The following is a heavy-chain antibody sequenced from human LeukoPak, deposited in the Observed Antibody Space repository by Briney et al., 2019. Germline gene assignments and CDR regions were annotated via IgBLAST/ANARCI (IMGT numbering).Heavy chain of an antibody. J-gene: IGHJ6*03. CDR1: GFTFSSYW. V-gene: IGHV3-48*01. CDR3: ARAGAYGDLYYYYMDV. D-gene: IGHD4-17*01. CDR2: ISSRSSSI. Sequence: GGSLRLSCAASGFTFSSYWMSWVRQAPGRGLEWVSYISSRSSSIYYTDSVKGRFTISRDNAKNLLYLEMNSLGAEDTGVYYCARAGAYGDLYYYYMDVWGKGTTVTVS.